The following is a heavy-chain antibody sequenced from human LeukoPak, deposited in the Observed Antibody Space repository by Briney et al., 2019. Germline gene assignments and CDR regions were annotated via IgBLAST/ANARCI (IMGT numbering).Heavy chain of an antibody. CDR1: GFTFTSSA. J-gene: IGHJ4*02. CDR2: IVVGSGNT. V-gene: IGHV1-58*02. D-gene: IGHD3-3*01. Sequence: GTSVKVSCKASGFTFTSSAMQWVRQARGQRLEWIGWIVVGSGNTNYAQKFQERVTITRDMSTSTAYMELSSLRSEDTAVYYCARDLFSGLPGYFDYWGQGTLVTVSS. CDR3: ARDLFSGLPGYFDY.